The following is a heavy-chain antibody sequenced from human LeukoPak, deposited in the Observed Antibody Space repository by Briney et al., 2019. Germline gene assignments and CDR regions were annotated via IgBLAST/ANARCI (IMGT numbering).Heavy chain of an antibody. Sequence: ASVKVSCKASGYTFTGYYMHWVRQAPGQGLEWMGWINPNSGGTNYAQKFQGRVTMTRDTSISTAYMELSRLRSDDTAVYYCARVAARYDILTGYESSGYFDYWGQGTLVTVSS. V-gene: IGHV1-2*02. D-gene: IGHD3-9*01. CDR1: GYTFTGYY. CDR2: INPNSGGT. CDR3: ARVAARYDILTGYESSGYFDY. J-gene: IGHJ4*02.